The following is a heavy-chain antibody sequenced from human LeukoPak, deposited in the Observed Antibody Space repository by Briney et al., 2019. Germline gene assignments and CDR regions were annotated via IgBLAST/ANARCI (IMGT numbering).Heavy chain of an antibody. D-gene: IGHD5-18*01. J-gene: IGHJ4*02. Sequence: GASVKVSCKASGYTFTGYYMHWVRQAPGQGLEWMGWINPNSGGTNYAQKFRGWVTMTRDPSISTAYMELSRLRSEDTAVYYCATCTAMDYYYFDYWGQGTLVTVSS. V-gene: IGHV1-2*04. CDR1: GYTFTGYY. CDR3: ATCTAMDYYYFDY. CDR2: INPNSGGT.